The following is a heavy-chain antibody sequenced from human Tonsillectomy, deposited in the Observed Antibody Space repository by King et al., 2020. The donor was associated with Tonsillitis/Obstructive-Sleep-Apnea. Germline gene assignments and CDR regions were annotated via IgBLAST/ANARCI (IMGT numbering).Heavy chain of an antibody. CDR3: ARGHLETFPDYYFYYYMDV. CDR2: VTHTGNT. Sequence: VQLQQWGAGLLKPSETLSLTCAVYGGSFSDSYWTWVRQPPGKGLEWIGEVTHTGNTNSNPSLTSRVTISVDTSKNQFSLNLRSVTAADTAVYYCARGHLETFPDYYFYYYMDVWGKGTTVIVSS. J-gene: IGHJ6*03. V-gene: IGHV4-34*01. CDR1: GGSFSDSY. D-gene: IGHD1-14*01.